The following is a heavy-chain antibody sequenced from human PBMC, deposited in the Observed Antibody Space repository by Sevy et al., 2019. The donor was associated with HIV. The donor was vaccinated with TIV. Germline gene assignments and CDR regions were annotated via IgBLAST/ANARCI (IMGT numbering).Heavy chain of an antibody. V-gene: IGHV3-49*03. CDR3: SRGPVASLQSNFYYYMDV. D-gene: IGHD2-15*01. Sequence: GGCLRLSCTTSGFTFGVYAMNWFRQAPGKGLEWVGFIRSKDYGGTTEFAASVKGRFTISRDDSKSIVYLQMNSLKIEDTAVYYCSRGPVASLQSNFYYYMDVWGKGTTVTVSS. CDR1: GFTFGVYA. J-gene: IGHJ6*03. CDR2: IRSKDYGGTT.